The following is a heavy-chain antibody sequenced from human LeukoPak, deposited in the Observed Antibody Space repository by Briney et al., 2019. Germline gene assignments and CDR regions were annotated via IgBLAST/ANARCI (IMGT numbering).Heavy chain of an antibody. CDR2: ISYDGSNK. J-gene: IGHJ6*03. CDR3: ARDRGALRFLEWLPNNYYMDV. CDR1: GFTFSSYA. D-gene: IGHD3-3*01. V-gene: IGHV3-30*01. Sequence: PGGSLRLSCAASGFTFSSYAMHWVRQAPGKGLEWVAVISYDGSNKYYADSVKGRFTISRDNSKNTLYLQMNSLRAEDTAVYYCARDRGALRFLEWLPNNYYMDVWGKGTTVTASS.